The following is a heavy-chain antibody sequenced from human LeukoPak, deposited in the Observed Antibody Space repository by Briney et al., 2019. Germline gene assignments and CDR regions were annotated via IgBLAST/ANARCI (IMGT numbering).Heavy chain of an antibody. CDR1: GFTFSDYY. CDR2: ISSSSSYT. V-gene: IGHV3-11*06. J-gene: IGHJ4*02. D-gene: IGHD3-22*01. Sequence: GGSLRLSCAASGFTFSDYYMSWIRQAPGKGLEWVSYISSSSSYTNYADSVKGRFTISRGDAKNSLYLQMNSLRAEDTAVYYCARENQYYYDSSGYYLFFDYWGQGTLVTVPS. CDR3: ARENQYYYDSSGYYLFFDY.